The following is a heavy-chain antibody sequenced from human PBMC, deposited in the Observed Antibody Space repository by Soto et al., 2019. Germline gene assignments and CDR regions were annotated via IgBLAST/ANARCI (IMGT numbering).Heavy chain of an antibody. CDR1: GFIFSYNR. D-gene: IGHD3-10*02. CDR2: MSYDGSDT. Sequence: RGTLRLSCVGSGFIFSYNRMHWVRQTPGKGLEWVAFMSYDGSDTFYADSVTGRFTISRYNSKNTLFLHMSNLRAEYTAMYYFTIVRVSDSALDHWGQVTLVTVSS. J-gene: IGHJ4*02. CDR3: TIVRVSDSALDH. V-gene: IGHV3-30*02.